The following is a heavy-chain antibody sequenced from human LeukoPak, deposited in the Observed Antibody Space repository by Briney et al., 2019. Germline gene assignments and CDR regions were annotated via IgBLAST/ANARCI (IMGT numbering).Heavy chain of an antibody. Sequence: GRSLTLSCTACGFTFSSYRMHCVRRAPDKGREGVAVIWYDGSNKYYADSVKGRFTISRDNSKNTLYLQMNSLRAEDTAVYYCARDSSSTSSFDYWGQGTLVTVSS. CDR3: ARDSSSTSSFDY. D-gene: IGHD2-2*01. J-gene: IGHJ4*02. V-gene: IGHV3-33*01. CDR2: IWYDGSNK. CDR1: GFTFSSYR.